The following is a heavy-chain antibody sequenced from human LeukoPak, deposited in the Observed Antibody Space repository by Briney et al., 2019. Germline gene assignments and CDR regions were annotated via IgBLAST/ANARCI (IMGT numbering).Heavy chain of an antibody. Sequence: PGGSLRLSCAAFGFTVSVNYMSWVRQAPGKGLECVSVIYSGGNTYYADSVKGRFTISRDNSKNTLYLQMNSLRAEDTAVYYCARVLHKRNYDSSTYYGYWGQGTLVTVSS. J-gene: IGHJ4*02. CDR3: ARVLHKRNYDSSTYYGY. CDR1: GFTVSVNY. D-gene: IGHD3-22*01. V-gene: IGHV3-66*01. CDR2: IYSGGNT.